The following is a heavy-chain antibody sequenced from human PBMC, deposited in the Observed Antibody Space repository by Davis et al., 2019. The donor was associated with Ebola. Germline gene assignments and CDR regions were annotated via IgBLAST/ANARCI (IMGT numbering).Heavy chain of an antibody. D-gene: IGHD2-21*01. CDR2: ISQTGTI. Sequence: GESLKISCAASGFPFSSYEMNWVRQAPGKGLEWVSYISQTGTIYYADSVKGRFTISRDNARNSLYLQMNSLRAEDTAVYYCARERLECGGDCHDYWGQGTLVTVSS. CDR3: ARERLECGGDCHDY. J-gene: IGHJ4*02. CDR1: GFPFSSYE. V-gene: IGHV3-48*03.